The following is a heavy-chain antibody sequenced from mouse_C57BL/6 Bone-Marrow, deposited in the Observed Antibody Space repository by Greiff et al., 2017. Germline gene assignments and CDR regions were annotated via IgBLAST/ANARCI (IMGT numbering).Heavy chain of an antibody. CDR3: ARRWFAY. V-gene: IGHV5-17*01. Sequence: EVKLVESGGGLVQPGGSLKLSCAASGFTFSDYGMHWVRQAPEKGLEWVAYISSGSSTIYYADTVKGRFTISRDNAKNTLFLQMTSLRSEDTAMYYCARRWFAYWGQGTLVTVSA. CDR2: ISSGSSTI. J-gene: IGHJ3*01. CDR1: GFTFSDYG.